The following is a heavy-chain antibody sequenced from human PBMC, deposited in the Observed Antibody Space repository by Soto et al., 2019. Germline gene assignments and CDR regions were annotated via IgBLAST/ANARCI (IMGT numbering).Heavy chain of an antibody. CDR3: ARFFRAASWFDP. Sequence: TLSLTCAVSGGSISSGGYSWSWIRQPPGKGLEWIGYIYHSGSTYYNPSLKSRVTISVDRSKNQFSLKLSSVTAADTAVYYCARFFRAASWFDPWGQGTLVTV. V-gene: IGHV4-30-2*01. CDR2: IYHSGST. J-gene: IGHJ5*02. CDR1: GGSISSGGYS.